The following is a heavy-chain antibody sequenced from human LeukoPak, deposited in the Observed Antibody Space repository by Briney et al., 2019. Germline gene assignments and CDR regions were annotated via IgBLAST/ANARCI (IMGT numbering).Heavy chain of an antibody. CDR3: ARDRDTAMGTLDY. D-gene: IGHD5-18*01. J-gene: IGHJ4*02. V-gene: IGHV1-69*13. Sequence: SVKVSCKASGGTFSGYAISWVRQAPGQGLEWMGGIIPIFGTANYAQKFQGRVTITADESTSTAYMELSSLRSEDTAVYYCARDRDTAMGTLDYWGQGTLVTVSS. CDR1: GGTFSGYA. CDR2: IIPIFGTA.